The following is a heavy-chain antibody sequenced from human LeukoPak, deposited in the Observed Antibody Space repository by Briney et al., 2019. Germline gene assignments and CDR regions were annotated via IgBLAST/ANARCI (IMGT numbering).Heavy chain of an antibody. V-gene: IGHV4-59*01. Sequence: PSETLSLTCTVSGGSISSYYWSWIRQPPGKGLEWIGYIYCSGSTNYNPSLKSRVTISVDTSKNQFSLKLSSVTAADTAVYYCPRCDRGSYPSGSAPGGQGPLVTVPS. CDR3: PRCDRGSYPSGSAP. CDR1: GGSISSYY. J-gene: IGHJ5*02. D-gene: IGHD1-26*01. CDR2: IYCSGST.